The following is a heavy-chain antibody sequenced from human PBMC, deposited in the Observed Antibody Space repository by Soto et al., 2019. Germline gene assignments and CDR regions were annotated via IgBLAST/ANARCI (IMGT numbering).Heavy chain of an antibody. CDR1: GGSISSGGSY. V-gene: IGHV4-31*03. J-gene: IGHJ4*02. CDR2: IHYSGTT. CDR3: ARDRDSYGFHDY. D-gene: IGHD5-18*01. Sequence: QVQLQESGPGLVKPSQTLSVTSTVSGGSISSGGSYWSWIRQHPGKGLEWIGYIHYSGTTYYNPSLKSRVTISIDTSKKQFSLKLSSVTAADTAVYYCARDRDSYGFHDYWGQGTLVTVSS.